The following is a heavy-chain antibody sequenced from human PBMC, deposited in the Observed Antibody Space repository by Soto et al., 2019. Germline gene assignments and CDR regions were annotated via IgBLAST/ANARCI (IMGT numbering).Heavy chain of an antibody. J-gene: IGHJ6*02. D-gene: IGHD6-13*01. CDR3: ARDSHASSPLVFYGMDV. CDR2: IIPIFGTA. CDR1: GGTFSSYA. Sequence: SVKVSCKASGGTFSSYAISWVRQAPGQGLEWMGGIIPIFGTANYAQKFQGRVTITADESTSTAYMELSSLRSEDTAVYYCARDSHASSPLVFYGMDVWGQGTTVTVSS. V-gene: IGHV1-69*13.